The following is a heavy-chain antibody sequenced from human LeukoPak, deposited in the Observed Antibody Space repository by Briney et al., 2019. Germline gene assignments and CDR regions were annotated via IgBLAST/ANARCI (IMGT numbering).Heavy chain of an antibody. V-gene: IGHV1-2*02. CDR3: ARGPGDFNWFDP. CDR2: INPNTGGT. J-gene: IGHJ5*02. D-gene: IGHD2-21*02. CDR1: GYTFSGYY. Sequence: ASVKVSCKASGYTFSGYYIHWVRQAPGQGLEWMGWINPNTGGTKYAQKFQDRVTMTRDTSISTAYMELSRLRSDDTAVYYCARGPGDFNWFDPWGQGTLVTVSS.